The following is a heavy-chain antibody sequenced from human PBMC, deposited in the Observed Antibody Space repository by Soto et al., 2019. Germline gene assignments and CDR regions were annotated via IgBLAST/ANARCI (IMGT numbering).Heavy chain of an antibody. J-gene: IGHJ4*02. Sequence: EVQLLESGGGLVQPGGSLRLSCAASGFTFSTYAMSWVRQAPGKXXXXXSXISGSGGSTYYADSVKGRFTISRDNSKNTLYLQMNXLXAEDTAVYYXAKDXRIGIAVAGVFDYWGQGTLVTVSS. CDR3: AKDXRIGIAVAGVFDY. CDR2: ISGSGGST. D-gene: IGHD6-19*01. CDR1: GFTFSTYA. V-gene: IGHV3-23*01.